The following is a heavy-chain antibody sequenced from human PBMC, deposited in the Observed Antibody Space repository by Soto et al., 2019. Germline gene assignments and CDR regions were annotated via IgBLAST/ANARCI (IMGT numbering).Heavy chain of an antibody. CDR2: IYYSGST. Sequence: SETLSLTCTVSGGSISSYYWSWIRQPPGKGLEWIGYIYYSGSTNYNPSLKSRVTISVDTSKNQFSLKLSSVTAADTAVYYCARKLYYYGSGSYSPFDYWGQGTLVTVS. J-gene: IGHJ4*02. CDR1: GGSISSYY. CDR3: ARKLYYYGSGSYSPFDY. V-gene: IGHV4-59*01. D-gene: IGHD3-10*01.